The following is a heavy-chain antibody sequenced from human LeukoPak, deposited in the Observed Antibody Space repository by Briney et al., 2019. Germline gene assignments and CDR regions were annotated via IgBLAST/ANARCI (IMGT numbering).Heavy chain of an antibody. J-gene: IGHJ4*02. V-gene: IGHV3-30-3*01. D-gene: IGHD5-12*01. Sequence: PGRSLRLSCAASGFTFSSYAMHWVRQAPGKGLEWVAVISYDGSNRYYADSVKGRFTISRDNSKNTLYLQMNSLRAEDTAVYYCARARGYSGYASLDYWGQGTLVTVSS. CDR1: GFTFSSYA. CDR2: ISYDGSNR. CDR3: ARARGYSGYASLDY.